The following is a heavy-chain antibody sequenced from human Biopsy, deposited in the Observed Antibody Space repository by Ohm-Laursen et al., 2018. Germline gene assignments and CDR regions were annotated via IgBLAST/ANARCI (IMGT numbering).Heavy chain of an antibody. Sequence: SDTLSLTWTVSGGSVSSNTNYWAWIRQPPGKGLEWIGSIFYSGIIYYNPSLKSRVSISVDTSKNQFSLNLNSVTAADTAVYYCARHPTGSWFDPWGQGTLVIVSS. J-gene: IGHJ5*02. CDR1: GGSVSSNTNY. V-gene: IGHV4-39*01. CDR2: IFYSGII. CDR3: ARHPTGSWFDP.